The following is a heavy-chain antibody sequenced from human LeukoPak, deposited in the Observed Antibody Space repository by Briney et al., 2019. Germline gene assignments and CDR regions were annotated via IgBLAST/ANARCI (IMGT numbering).Heavy chain of an antibody. D-gene: IGHD3-3*01. Sequence: GGSLRLSCAASGFNFRTYWMTWVRQAPGKGLEWVASIKQDGSEKYYVDSVNGRFTISRDNAKNSLDLQMNSLRAEDTAVYYCARGHYGMDVWGKGTTVTVSS. CDR3: ARGHYGMDV. J-gene: IGHJ6*04. CDR2: IKQDGSEK. CDR1: GFNFRTYW. V-gene: IGHV3-7*03.